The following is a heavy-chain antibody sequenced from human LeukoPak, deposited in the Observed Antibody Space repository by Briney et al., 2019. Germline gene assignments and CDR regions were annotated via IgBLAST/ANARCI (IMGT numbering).Heavy chain of an antibody. CDR2: ISAYNGNT. Sequence: GASVKVSCTASGYTFTSYGISWVRQAPGQGLEWMGWISAYNGNTNYAQKLQGRVTMTTDTSTSTAYMELRSLRSDDTAVYYCAREVREYCSSTSCRQLDYWGQGTLVTVSS. CDR3: AREVREYCSSTSCRQLDY. V-gene: IGHV1-18*01. D-gene: IGHD2-2*01. CDR1: GYTFTSYG. J-gene: IGHJ4*02.